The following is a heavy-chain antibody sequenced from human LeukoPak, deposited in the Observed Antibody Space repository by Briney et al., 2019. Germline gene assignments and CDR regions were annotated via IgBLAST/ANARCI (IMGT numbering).Heavy chain of an antibody. V-gene: IGHV3-30*03. J-gene: IGHJ4*02. CDR3: ATYYYDSSGSPFDY. D-gene: IGHD3-22*01. CDR2: ISYDGSNK. Sequence: GGSLRLSCAASGFTFSSYGMRWVRQAPGKGLEWVAVISYDGSNKYYADSVKGRFTISRDNSKNTLYLQMNSLRAEDTAVYYCATYYYDSSGSPFDYWGQGTLVTVSS. CDR1: GFTFSSYG.